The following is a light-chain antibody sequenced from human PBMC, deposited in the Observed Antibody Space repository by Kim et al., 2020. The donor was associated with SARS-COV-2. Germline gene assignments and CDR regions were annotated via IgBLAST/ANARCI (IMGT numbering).Light chain of an antibody. CDR1: SLRSYY. Sequence: SSELTQDPAVSVALGQTVRITCQGDSLRSYYATWYQQKPGQAPIVVIYGKNNRPSGIPDRSSGSSSGDTASLTITGTQAGDEADYYCNSRGSNDNALFGG. V-gene: IGLV3-19*01. CDR2: GKN. CDR3: NSRGSNDNAL. J-gene: IGLJ2*01.